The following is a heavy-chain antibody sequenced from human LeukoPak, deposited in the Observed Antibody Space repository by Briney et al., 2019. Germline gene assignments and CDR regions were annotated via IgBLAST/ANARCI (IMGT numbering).Heavy chain of an antibody. V-gene: IGHV4-39*01. CDR3: VRFSPSGQNVDF. J-gene: IGHJ4*02. CDR2: VFS. Sequence: SETLSLTCSVSGASVSSPSFVGGWIRLPPGKGLEWIGTVFSNNPSLKSRVSISVDTSKNAFSLKANSLTAADTAVYFCVRFSPSGQNVDFWGQGTLVTVSP. CDR1: GASVSSPSFV. D-gene: IGHD2-15*01.